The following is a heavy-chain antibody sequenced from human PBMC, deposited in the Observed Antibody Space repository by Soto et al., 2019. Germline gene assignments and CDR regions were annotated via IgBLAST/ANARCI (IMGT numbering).Heavy chain of an antibody. J-gene: IGHJ4*02. CDR2: INQDGSEK. Sequence: GGSLRLSCAASGFTFSTYWMSWVRQAPGKGLEWVANINQDGSEKYYVDSVKGRFTISRDNAKNSLYLQMNSLRDEDTAVYYCASYGGDIVVLPAATLDSWGQGTLVTVSS. V-gene: IGHV3-7*01. CDR3: ASYGGDIVVLPAATLDS. D-gene: IGHD2-2*01. CDR1: GFTFSTYW.